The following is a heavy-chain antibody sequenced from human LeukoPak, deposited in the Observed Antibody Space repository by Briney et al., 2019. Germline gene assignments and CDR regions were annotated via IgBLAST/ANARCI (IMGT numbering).Heavy chain of an antibody. CDR1: GFTFSNYG. D-gene: IGHD3/OR15-3a*01. CDR3: AKVATWTHFDY. CDR2: LSCTSDST. Sequence: GGSLRLSCAASGFTFSNYGMSWVRQAPGKGLEWVSALSCTSDSTYYADSVKGRFSISRDNSKNSLYLQISSLRVEDTAVYYWAKVATWTHFDYWGQGILVTVSS. V-gene: IGHV3-23*01. J-gene: IGHJ4*02.